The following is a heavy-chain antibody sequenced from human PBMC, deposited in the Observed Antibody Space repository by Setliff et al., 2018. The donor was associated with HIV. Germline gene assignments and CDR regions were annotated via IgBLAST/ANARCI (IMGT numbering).Heavy chain of an antibody. V-gene: IGHV3-23*01. CDR3: AKAMGQLPYFFDS. Sequence: PGGSLRLSCAASGFAFSSHQMSWVRQAPGKGLEWVSGISGRGASTYYADAARDRFTISRDNSRGTVFLEVTDLRAEDTAVYYCAKAMGQLPYFFDSWGPGTLVTVSS. J-gene: IGHJ4*02. D-gene: IGHD1-7*01. CDR1: GFAFSSHQ. CDR2: ISGRGAST.